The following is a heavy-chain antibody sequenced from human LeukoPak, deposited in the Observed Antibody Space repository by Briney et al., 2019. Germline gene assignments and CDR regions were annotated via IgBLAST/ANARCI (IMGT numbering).Heavy chain of an antibody. CDR3: ARTRVLRYFDLLLFDS. Sequence: GGSLRLSCTASGFTFSSYAMGWVRQAPGKGLEWVSAISGSDVSTYYADSVKGRFTISRDNSKHTLYLQMNSLRAEDTSVYYCARTRVLRYFDLLLFDSWGQGTLVTVSS. D-gene: IGHD3-9*01. J-gene: IGHJ4*02. CDR2: ISGSDVST. V-gene: IGHV3-23*01. CDR1: GFTFSSYA.